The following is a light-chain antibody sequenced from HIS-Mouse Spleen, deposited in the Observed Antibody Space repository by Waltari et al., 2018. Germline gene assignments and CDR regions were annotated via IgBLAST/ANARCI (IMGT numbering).Light chain of an antibody. Sequence: SSELTQDPAVSVALGQTVRITCQVDSLRSSYATWYQQKPGQAPVLVFYGKTNRPAGIPDRFSGSSSGNTASLTITGAQAEDEADYYCNSRDSSGNHLVFGGGTKLTVL. V-gene: IGLV3-19*01. CDR3: NSRDSSGNHLV. CDR2: GKT. CDR1: SLRSSY. J-gene: IGLJ2*01.